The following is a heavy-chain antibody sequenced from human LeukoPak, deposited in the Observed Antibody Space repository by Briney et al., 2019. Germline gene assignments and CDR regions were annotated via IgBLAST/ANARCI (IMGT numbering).Heavy chain of an antibody. D-gene: IGHD6-6*01. Sequence: GGSLRLSCAASGFTFSSNWMNWVRQPPATGKEWVANIKKDGSEKSYVDSVKGRFTISRDNAKNSLSVQMNSLRAEDTAVYYCARGGQYSSSNFDYWGQGNLVTVSS. CDR3: ARGGQYSSSNFDY. J-gene: IGHJ4*02. CDR2: IKKDGSEK. V-gene: IGHV3-7*01. CDR1: GFTFSSNW.